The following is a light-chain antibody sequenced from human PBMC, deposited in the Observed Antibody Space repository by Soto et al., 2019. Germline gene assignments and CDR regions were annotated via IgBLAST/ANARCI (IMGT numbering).Light chain of an antibody. Sequence: DIQMTQSPSSLSASVGDRVTITCQASQDISNYLHWYQQKPGKAPKLLIYDASNLETGVPSRFSGSGSGTDFTFTISSLQPEDIATYYCQQYDNLPRFTFGPGTKVDSK. CDR1: QDISNY. CDR3: QQYDNLPRFT. CDR2: DAS. V-gene: IGKV1-33*01. J-gene: IGKJ3*01.